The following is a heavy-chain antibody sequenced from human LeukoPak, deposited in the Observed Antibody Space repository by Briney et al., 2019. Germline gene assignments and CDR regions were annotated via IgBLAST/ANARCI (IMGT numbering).Heavy chain of an antibody. V-gene: IGHV3-30-3*01. CDR2: ISYDGSNK. D-gene: IGHD2-2*01. CDR1: GFTFSSYA. Sequence: PGGSLRLSCAASGFTFSSYAMHWVRQAPGKGLEWVAVISYDGSNKYYADSVKGRFTISRDNSKNTLYLQMSSLRGVDTAVYYCARDVGSTSSYYDYYGMDVWGQGTTVTVSS. J-gene: IGHJ6*02. CDR3: ARDVGSTSSYYDYYGMDV.